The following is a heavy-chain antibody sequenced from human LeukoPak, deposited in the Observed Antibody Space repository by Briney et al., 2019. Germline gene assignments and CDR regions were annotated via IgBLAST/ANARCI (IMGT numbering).Heavy chain of an antibody. Sequence: SETLSLTCAVSGGSLNTDNWWTWVRQPPGKGLEWIGEIHHSGSTNYNPSLKSRVTISLDKSKNQFSLKLTSVTAADTAIYYCARDEDEGDCTTTSCGWFDPWGQGTLVTVSS. J-gene: IGHJ5*02. D-gene: IGHD2-2*01. CDR1: GGSLNTDNW. V-gene: IGHV4-4*02. CDR3: ARDEDEGDCTTTSCGWFDP. CDR2: IHHSGST.